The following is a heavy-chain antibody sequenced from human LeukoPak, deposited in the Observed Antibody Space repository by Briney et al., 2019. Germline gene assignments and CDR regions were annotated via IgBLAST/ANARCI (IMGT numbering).Heavy chain of an antibody. V-gene: IGHV4-59*01. Sequence: SETLSLTCTVSGGSISKYYWSWIRQPPGRGLEWIGYIYYSGSTSYNPSLKSRVTMSVDTSKNQFSLKLSSVTAADTAVYYCARRYDFWSGLNWFDPWGQGTLVTVSS. CDR3: ARRYDFWSGLNWFDP. CDR1: GGSISKYY. D-gene: IGHD3-3*01. J-gene: IGHJ5*02. CDR2: IYYSGST.